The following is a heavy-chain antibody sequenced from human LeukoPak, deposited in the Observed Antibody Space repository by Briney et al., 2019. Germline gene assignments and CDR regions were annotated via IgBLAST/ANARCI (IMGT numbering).Heavy chain of an antibody. CDR1: GFTFSSYA. D-gene: IGHD6-6*01. V-gene: IGHV3-23*01. Sequence: GGPLRLSCAASGFTFSSYAMSWVRQAPGKGLEWVSAISGSGGSTYYADSVKGRFTISRDNSKNTLYLQMNSLRAEDTAVYYCAKDKGTYSSSSYYYMDVWGKGTTVTVSS. CDR3: AKDKGTYSSSSYYYMDV. CDR2: ISGSGGST. J-gene: IGHJ6*03.